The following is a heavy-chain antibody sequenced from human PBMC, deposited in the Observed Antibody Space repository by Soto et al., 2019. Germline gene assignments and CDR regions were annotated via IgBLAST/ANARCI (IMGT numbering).Heavy chain of an antibody. CDR1: GYTFTSYD. Sequence: QVQLVQSGAEVTKPGASVKVSCKASGYTFTSYDINWVRQATGQGLEWMGWMSPNSGATGYAQKFQGRVTMTRDTSICTSYRELSNLRSEDTAICCCARGVDAGVDVWGQGSTVTVSS. J-gene: IGHJ6*02. CDR2: MSPNSGAT. D-gene: IGHD1-1*01. CDR3: ARGVDAGVDV. V-gene: IGHV1-8*01.